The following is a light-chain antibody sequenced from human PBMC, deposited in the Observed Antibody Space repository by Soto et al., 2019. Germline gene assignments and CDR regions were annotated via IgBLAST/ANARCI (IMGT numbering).Light chain of an antibody. Sequence: EIVLPQSPATLSLSPGERATLSCRASQSVSSYLAWYQQKPGQAPRLLIYDASNRSTGIPARFGGSGSGTDFTLTISSLEPEDVAVYYCQQRSNWPPWTIGQGTKVEIK. CDR3: QQRSNWPPWT. V-gene: IGKV3-11*01. CDR2: DAS. J-gene: IGKJ1*01. CDR1: QSVSSY.